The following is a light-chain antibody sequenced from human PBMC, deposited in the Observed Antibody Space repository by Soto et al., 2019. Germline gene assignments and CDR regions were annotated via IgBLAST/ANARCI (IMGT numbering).Light chain of an antibody. CDR3: QQSYSTPLT. J-gene: IGKJ3*01. CDR1: QSVSSY. Sequence: EIVLTQSPATLSLSPGERATPSCRASQSVSSYLAWYQQKPGQAPRLLIYDASNRATGIPARFSGSGSGTDFTLTISSLQPEDFATYYCQQSYSTPLTFGPGTKVD. CDR2: DAS. V-gene: IGKV3-11*01.